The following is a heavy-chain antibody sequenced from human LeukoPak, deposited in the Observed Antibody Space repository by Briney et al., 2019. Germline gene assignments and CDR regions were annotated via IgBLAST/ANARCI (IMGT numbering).Heavy chain of an antibody. J-gene: IGHJ4*02. Sequence: ESGGSLRLSCAASGFTFSSYAMSWVRQAPGKGLEWVSAISGSGGSTYYADSVKGRFTISRDNAKNSLYLQMNSLRAEDTAVYYCAREHVPPGVDYWGQGTLVTVSS. V-gene: IGHV3-23*01. D-gene: IGHD2-2*01. CDR2: ISGSGGST. CDR1: GFTFSSYA. CDR3: AREHVPPGVDY.